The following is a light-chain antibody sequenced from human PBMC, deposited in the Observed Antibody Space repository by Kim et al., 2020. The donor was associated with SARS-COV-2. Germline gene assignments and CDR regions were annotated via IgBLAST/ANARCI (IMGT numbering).Light chain of an antibody. CDR3: QQFHSPHS. CDR1: QGIVTY. J-gene: IGKJ4*01. Sequence: DIQLTQSPSFLSASVGDRVTLTCRASQGIVTYLAWYQQKPGKAPNLLIYGASILQSGVPSRFRGSGSGTKFTLTISSLQPEDFATYCCQQFHSPHSFGGGTKVDIK. CDR2: GAS. V-gene: IGKV1-9*01.